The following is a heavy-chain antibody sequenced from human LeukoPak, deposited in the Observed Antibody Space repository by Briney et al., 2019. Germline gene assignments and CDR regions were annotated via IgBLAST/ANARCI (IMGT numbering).Heavy chain of an antibody. V-gene: IGHV4-38-2*01. Sequence: PSETLSLTCAVSGYSISSGYYWGWIRQPPGKGLGWIGSIYHSGSTNSNPSLKSRVTISVDTSKNQFSLKLSSVTAADTAVYYCARLSTVIIFDYWGQGTLVTVPS. CDR1: GYSISSGYY. J-gene: IGHJ4*02. CDR3: ARLSTVIIFDY. CDR2: IYHSGST. D-gene: IGHD4-11*01.